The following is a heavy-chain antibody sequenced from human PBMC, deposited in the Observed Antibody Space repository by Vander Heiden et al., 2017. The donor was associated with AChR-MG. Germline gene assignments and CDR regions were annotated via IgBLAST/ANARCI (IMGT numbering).Heavy chain of an antibody. CDR3: ARGWGGLTS. CDR1: GGTFSTYA. V-gene: IGHV1-69*01. CDR2: VIPMSKTA. Sequence: QVQLVQSGAEVTKPGSSVKVSCKASGGTFSTYAVSWVRQAPGQGLEWMGGVIPMSKTANYAQRFRGRVTFTADESSTTVYMDLSSLRSEDTAVYYCARGWGGLTSWGQGTLVTVSS. D-gene: IGHD3-16*01. J-gene: IGHJ4*02.